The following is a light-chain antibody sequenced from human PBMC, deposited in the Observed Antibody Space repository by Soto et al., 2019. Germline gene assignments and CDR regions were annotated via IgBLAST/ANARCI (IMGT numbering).Light chain of an antibody. CDR2: GVS. CDR1: QSVSSN. CDR3: QQFGTSPLVT. J-gene: IGKJ3*01. Sequence: ILMTQSPVTLSVSPGERATLSCRASQSVSSNLAWYQQKPGQAPRLLIHGVSSRATGIPDRFSGSGSGTDFILTISRLEPEDFAVYYCQQFGTSPLVTFGPGTKVDIK. V-gene: IGKV3-20*01.